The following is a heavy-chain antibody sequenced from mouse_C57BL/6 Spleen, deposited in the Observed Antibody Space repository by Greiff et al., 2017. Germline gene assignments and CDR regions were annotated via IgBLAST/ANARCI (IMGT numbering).Heavy chain of an antibody. CDR2: IWTGGGT. J-gene: IGHJ4*01. D-gene: IGHD1-1*01. CDR1: GFSLTSYA. V-gene: IGHV2-9-1*01. CDR3: ARKRIYYYGSRDYYAMDY. Sequence: QVQLKESGPGLVAPSQSLSITCTVSGFSLTSYAISWVRQPPGKGLEWLGVIWTGGGTNYNSALKSRLSISKDNSKSQVFLKMNSLQTDDTARYYCARKRIYYYGSRDYYAMDYWGQGTSVTVSS.